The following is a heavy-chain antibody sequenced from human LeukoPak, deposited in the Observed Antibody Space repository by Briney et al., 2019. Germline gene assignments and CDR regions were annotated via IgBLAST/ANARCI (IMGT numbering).Heavy chain of an antibody. V-gene: IGHV4-4*02. J-gene: IGHJ5*02. Sequence: PSGTLSLTCAVSGGSISSSNWWSWVRPPPGKGLEWIGEIYHSGSTNYDPSLKSRVTISVDKSKNQFSLKLSSVTAADTAVYYCARDKVSPVTPGRGWFDPWGQGTLVTVSS. CDR1: GGSISSSNW. D-gene: IGHD4-23*01. CDR3: ARDKVSPVTPGRGWFDP. CDR2: IYHSGST.